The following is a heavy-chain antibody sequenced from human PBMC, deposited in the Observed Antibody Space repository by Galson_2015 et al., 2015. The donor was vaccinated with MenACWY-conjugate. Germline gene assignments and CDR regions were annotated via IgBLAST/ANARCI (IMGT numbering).Heavy chain of an antibody. Sequence: SLRLSCAASGFTFSTYWMHWVRQAPGKGLVWVSRINADGSSTTYADSVKGRFTISRDNAEKTVYLQMNSLRAVDTAVYYCATWPGYPIGGWGQGTLVTVSS. CDR2: INADGSST. J-gene: IGHJ4*02. CDR1: GFTFSTYW. CDR3: ATWPGYPIGG. D-gene: IGHD6-13*01. V-gene: IGHV3-74*01.